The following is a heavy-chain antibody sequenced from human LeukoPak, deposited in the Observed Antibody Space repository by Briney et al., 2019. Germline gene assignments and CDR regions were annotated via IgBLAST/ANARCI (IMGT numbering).Heavy chain of an antibody. D-gene: IGHD5-24*01. J-gene: IGHJ6*03. CDR3: ARDSLYIDGYNYSYYYYYMDV. V-gene: IGHV6-1*01. Sequence: SQTLSLTCAISGDSVSSNSAAWNWIRQSPSRGLEWLGRTYYRSKWYNDYAVSVKSRITINPDTSKNQFSLQLNSVTPEDTAVYYCARDSLYIDGYNYSYYYYYMDVWGKGTTVTTSS. CDR1: GDSVSSNSAA. CDR2: TYYRSKWYN.